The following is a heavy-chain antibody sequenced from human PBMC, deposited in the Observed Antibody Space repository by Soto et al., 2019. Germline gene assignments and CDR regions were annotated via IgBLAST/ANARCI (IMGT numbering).Heavy chain of an antibody. J-gene: IGHJ6*02. V-gene: IGHV1-3*01. D-gene: IGHD3-22*01. CDR3: ASSYYYDSSGYSSLYYYYGMDV. CDR2: INAGNGNT. CDR1: GYTFTRYA. Sequence: ASVKASSEASGYTFTRYAMHWGRQAPGQKLEWMGWINAGNGNTKYSQMFQGRVTITRDTSASTAYMELSSLRSEDTAVYYCASSYYYDSSGYSSLYYYYGMDVWGQGTTVTVSS.